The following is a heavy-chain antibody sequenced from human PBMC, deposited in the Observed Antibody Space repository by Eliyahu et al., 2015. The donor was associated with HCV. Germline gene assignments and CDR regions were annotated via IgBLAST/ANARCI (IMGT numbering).Heavy chain of an antibody. D-gene: IGHD3-22*01. CDR3: ARAITLVVVVD. CDR1: GGSIRNYF. V-gene: IGHV4-59*01. Sequence: QVQLQESGPGLVKPSETLSLTCNVXGGSIRNYFWTWIRQPPGKGLEWLGYISDSGSAKYNPSLKSRVTISADTSKNQFSLNLNSVTAADTAIYYCARAITLVVVVDWGQGTLVTVSS. CDR2: ISDSGSA. J-gene: IGHJ4*02.